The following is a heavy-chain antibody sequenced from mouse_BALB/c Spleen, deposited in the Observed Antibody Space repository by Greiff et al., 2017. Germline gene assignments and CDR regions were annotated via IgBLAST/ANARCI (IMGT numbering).Heavy chain of an antibody. V-gene: IGHV1-87*01. J-gene: IGHJ2*01. D-gene: IGHD3-3*01. CDR3: ARGGTLYYFDY. CDR1: GYTFTSYW. CDR2: IYPGDGDT. Sequence: QVQLQQSGAELARPGASVKLSCKASGYTFTSYWMQWVKQRPGQGLEWIGAIYPGDGDTRYTQKFKGKATLTADTSSSTAYMQISSLTSEDSAVYFCARGGTLYYFDYWGQGTTLTVSS.